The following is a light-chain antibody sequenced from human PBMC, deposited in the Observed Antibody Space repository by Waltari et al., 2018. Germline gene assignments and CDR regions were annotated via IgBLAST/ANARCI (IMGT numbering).Light chain of an antibody. Sequence: DIVMTQSPLSLPVTPGEPASISCRSSQSLLHNDGYSSLNWYLQKPGQSPLLLIYLGSHRASGVPDRFSGSGSVTDFTLKISRVEAEDFGVYYCMQTLQTPCTFGQGTKLEI. J-gene: IGKJ2*02. CDR3: MQTLQTPCT. CDR2: LGS. CDR1: QSLLHNDGYSS. V-gene: IGKV2-28*01.